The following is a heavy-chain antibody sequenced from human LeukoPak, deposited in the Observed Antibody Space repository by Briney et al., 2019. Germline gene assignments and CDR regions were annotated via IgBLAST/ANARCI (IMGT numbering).Heavy chain of an antibody. J-gene: IGHJ4*02. CDR2: ISGSGGSP. V-gene: IGHV3-23*01. CDR1: GFTFGSYA. D-gene: IGHD3-3*01. Sequence: GGSLRLSCAASGFTFGSYAMSWVRQAPGKGLEWVSTISGSGGSPYYADSVKGRFTISRDNSKNTLYLQMKSLRAEDTAVYYCAKERRGAYDQRGFDYWGQGTLVTVSS. CDR3: AKERRGAYDQRGFDY.